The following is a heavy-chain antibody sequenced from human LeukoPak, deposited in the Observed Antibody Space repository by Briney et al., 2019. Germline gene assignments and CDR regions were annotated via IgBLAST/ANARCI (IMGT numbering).Heavy chain of an antibody. Sequence: PGGSLRLSCAASGSTFSYYAMSWVRQPPGKGLEWIGSIYYSGSTYYNPSLKSRVTISVDTSKNQFSLKLSSVTAADTAVYYCARHRYYYDSSGPHYYFDYWGQGTLVTVSS. J-gene: IGHJ4*02. V-gene: IGHV4-39*01. D-gene: IGHD3-22*01. CDR3: ARHRYYYDSSGPHYYFDY. CDR1: GSTFSYYA. CDR2: IYYSGST.